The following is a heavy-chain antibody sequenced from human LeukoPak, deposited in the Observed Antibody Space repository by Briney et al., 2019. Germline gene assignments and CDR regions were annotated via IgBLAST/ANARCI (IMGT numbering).Heavy chain of an antibody. CDR2: ISSSSSYI. V-gene: IGHV3-21*01. D-gene: IGHD3-9*01. CDR3: AKDGYYDILTGYYTMPIDY. CDR1: GFTFSSYS. J-gene: IGHJ4*02. Sequence: PGGSLRLSCAASGFTFSSYSMNWVRQAPGKGLEWVSSISSSSSYIYYADSVKGRFTISRDNSKNTLYLQMNSLRAEDTAVYYCAKDGYYDILTGYYTMPIDYWGQGTLVTVSS.